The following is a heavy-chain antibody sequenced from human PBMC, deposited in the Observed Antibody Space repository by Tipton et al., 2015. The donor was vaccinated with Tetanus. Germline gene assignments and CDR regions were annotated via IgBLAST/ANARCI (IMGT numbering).Heavy chain of an antibody. J-gene: IGHJ6*02. V-gene: IGHV3-21*01. CDR3: ARDQIVEQATRDHDYGVGV. Sequence: SLRLSCAASKFSFSRHSMNWVRQAPGKGLEWVSSISSGSTYIYYADSVKGRFTISRDNAKNSLYLLMDSLRAEDTAVYYCARDQIVEQATRDHDYGVGVWGQGTTVTVSS. D-gene: IGHD3-22*01. CDR1: KFSFSRHS. CDR2: ISSGSTYI.